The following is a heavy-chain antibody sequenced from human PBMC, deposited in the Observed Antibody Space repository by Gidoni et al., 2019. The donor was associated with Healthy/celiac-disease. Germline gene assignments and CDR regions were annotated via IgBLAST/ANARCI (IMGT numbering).Heavy chain of an antibody. Sequence: QLQLQESGPGLVKPSETLSLTCTVSGGSISSSSYYWGWIRQPPGKGLEWIGSIYYSGSTYYNQSLKSRVTISVDTSKNQFSLKLSSVTAADTAVYYCARQDYDFWSGYSRYYYYYGMDVWGQGTTVTVSS. CDR3: ARQDYDFWSGYSRYYYYYGMDV. CDR1: GGSISSSSYY. V-gene: IGHV4-39*01. D-gene: IGHD3-3*01. CDR2: IYYSGST. J-gene: IGHJ6*02.